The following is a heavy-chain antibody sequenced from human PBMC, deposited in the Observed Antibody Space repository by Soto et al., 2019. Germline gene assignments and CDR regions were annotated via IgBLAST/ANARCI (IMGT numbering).Heavy chain of an antibody. Sequence: GSWRATGCTFSSYENSRVGQARGQVLEWMGWISAYNGNTNYAQKLQGRVTMTTDTSTSTAYMELRSLRSDDTAVYYCARDCGGDCYSFRDYFDSWGQGTLVSVSS. CDR1: GCTFSSYE. CDR2: ISAYNGNT. J-gene: IGHJ4*02. V-gene: IGHV1-18*01. CDR3: ARDCGGDCYSFRDYFDS. D-gene: IGHD2-21*02.